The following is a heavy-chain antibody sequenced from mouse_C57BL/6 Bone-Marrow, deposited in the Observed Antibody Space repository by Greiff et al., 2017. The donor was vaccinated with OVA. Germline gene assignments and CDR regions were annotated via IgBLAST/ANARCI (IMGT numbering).Heavy chain of an antibody. CDR2: ISSGGSYT. CDR1: GFTFSSYG. V-gene: IGHV5-6*01. J-gene: IGHJ3*01. Sequence: QGVESGGDLVKPGGSLKLSCAASGFTFSSYGMSWVRQTPDKRLEWVATISSGGSYTYYPDSVKGRFTISRDNAKNTLYLQMSSLKSEDTAMYYCARHALLFAYWGQGTLVTVSA. CDR3: ARHALLFAY.